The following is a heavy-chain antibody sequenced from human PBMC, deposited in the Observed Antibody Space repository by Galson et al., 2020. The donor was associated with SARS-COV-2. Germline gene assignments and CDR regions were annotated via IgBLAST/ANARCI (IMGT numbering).Heavy chain of an antibody. Sequence: GESLKISCAASGFTFSNAWMSWVRQAPGKGLEWVGRIKSKTDGGTTDYAAPVKGRFTISRDDSKNTLYLQMNSLKTEDTAVYYCTTDRYYDYVWGSYRYPDYWGQVTLVTVSS. V-gene: IGHV3-15*01. CDR2: IKSKTDGGTT. J-gene: IGHJ4*02. D-gene: IGHD3-16*02. CDR1: GFTFSNAW. CDR3: TTDRYYDYVWGSYRYPDY.